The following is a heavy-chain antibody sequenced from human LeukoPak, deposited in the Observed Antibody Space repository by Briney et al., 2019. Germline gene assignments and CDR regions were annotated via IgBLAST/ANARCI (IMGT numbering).Heavy chain of an antibody. J-gene: IGHJ3*01. CDR2: LVPILNLG. Sequence: SVKVSCKASGCTFTGYYMHWVRQAPGQGPEWLGRLVPILNLGNYAERFQARITFTADTSTSTAYMELSSLTSEDTAVYYCATRTPLIYFDVFDVWGQGTLVTVSS. D-gene: IGHD3-16*01. CDR1: GCTFTGYY. CDR3: ATRTPLIYFDVFDV. V-gene: IGHV1-69*02.